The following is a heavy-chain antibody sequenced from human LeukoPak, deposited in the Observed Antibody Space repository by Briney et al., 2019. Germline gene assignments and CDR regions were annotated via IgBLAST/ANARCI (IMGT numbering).Heavy chain of an antibody. V-gene: IGHV3-23*01. CDR3: AKDHSSSLPYGMDV. CDR2: ISASGGST. J-gene: IGHJ6*02. Sequence: GGSLRLSCAASGFTFSSSAMSWVRQVPGKGLEWVSGISASGGSTYYADSVRGRFTISGDNSKNTLYVQMNSLRDEDTAVYYCAKDHSSSLPYGMDVWGQGTTVTVSS. D-gene: IGHD6-13*01. CDR1: GFTFSSSA.